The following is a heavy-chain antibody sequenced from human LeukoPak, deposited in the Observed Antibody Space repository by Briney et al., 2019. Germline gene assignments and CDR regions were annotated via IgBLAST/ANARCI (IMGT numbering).Heavy chain of an antibody. CDR3: SRVRESQLPNLFDP. J-gene: IGHJ5*02. V-gene: IGHV3-20*04. CDR1: GFTFGAYG. CDR2: VNWNGGST. D-gene: IGHD2-2*01. Sequence: GGSLRLSCAASGFTFGAYGMSWVRQAPGKGLEWVAGVNWNGGSTDYADSVKGRFTISRDNAKNSLYLQMNSLRSEDTAVYYCSRVRESQLPNLFDPWGEGTVVTVP.